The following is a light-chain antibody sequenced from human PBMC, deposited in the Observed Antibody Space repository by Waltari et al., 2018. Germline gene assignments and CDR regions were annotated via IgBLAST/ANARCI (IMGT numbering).Light chain of an antibody. Sequence: QSALTPPPSASGSPGQSVAISCTATSSDVGGYNYLSWYQQHPGKAPKLLIYEVSKRPSGVPDRFSGSKSGNTASLTVSGLQADDEADFYCSSYAGSNDPVVFGGGTKLTVL. V-gene: IGLV2-8*01. CDR3: SSYAGSNDPVV. J-gene: IGLJ2*01. CDR2: EVS. CDR1: SSDVGGYNY.